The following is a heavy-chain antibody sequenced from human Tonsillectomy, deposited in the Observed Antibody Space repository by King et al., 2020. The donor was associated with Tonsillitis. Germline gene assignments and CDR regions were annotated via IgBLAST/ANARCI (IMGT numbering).Heavy chain of an antibody. Sequence: VQLVESGGGVVQPGRSLRLSCAASGFTFSSYGIHWVRQAPGKGLEWAAVISYDGSNKYYADSVQGRFTISRDNSKNTLYLQMNSLRAEDTAVYYCAKGRYDFWSGYVDYYYGMDVWGQGTTVTVSS. CDR3: AKGRYDFWSGYVDYYYGMDV. V-gene: IGHV3-30*18. J-gene: IGHJ6*02. CDR2: ISYDGSNK. CDR1: GFTFSSYG. D-gene: IGHD3-3*01.